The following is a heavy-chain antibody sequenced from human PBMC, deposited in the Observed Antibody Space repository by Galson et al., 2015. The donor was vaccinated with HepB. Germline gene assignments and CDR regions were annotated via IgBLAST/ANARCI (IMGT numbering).Heavy chain of an antibody. Sequence: SLRLSCAASGFTFSSYGMHWVRQAPGKGLEWVAVISYDGSNKYYADSVKGRFTISRDNSKNTLYLQMNSLRAEDTAVYYCAKKMGRAGGLWLGDYWGQGTLVTVSS. CDR3: AKKMGRAGGLWLGDY. CDR2: ISYDGSNK. V-gene: IGHV3-30*18. J-gene: IGHJ4*02. D-gene: IGHD3-10*01. CDR1: GFTFSSYG.